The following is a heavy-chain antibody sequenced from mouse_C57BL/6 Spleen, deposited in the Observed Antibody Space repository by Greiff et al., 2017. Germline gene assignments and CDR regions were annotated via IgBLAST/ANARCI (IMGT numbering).Heavy chain of an antibody. CDR1: GYTFTNYW. CDR3: ARSRGYDGFDY. Sequence: VKVVESGAELVRPGTSVKMSCKASGYTFTNYWIGWAKQRPGHGLEWIGDIYPGGGYTNYNEKFKGKATLTAEKSSSTAYMQFSSLTSEDSAIYYCARSRGYDGFDYWGQGTTLTVSS. J-gene: IGHJ2*01. V-gene: IGHV1-63*01. D-gene: IGHD2-2*01. CDR2: IYPGGGYT.